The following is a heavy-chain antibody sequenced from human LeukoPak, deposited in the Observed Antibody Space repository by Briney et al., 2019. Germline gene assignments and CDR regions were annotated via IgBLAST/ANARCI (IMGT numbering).Heavy chain of an antibody. J-gene: IGHJ4*02. CDR2: IIPILGIA. CDR3: AKSGLGGDYVSFDY. V-gene: IGHV1-69*04. D-gene: IGHD4-17*01. CDR1: GYTFTSYG. Sequence: ASVKVSCKASGYTFTSYGISWVRQAPGQGLEWMGRIIPILGIANYAQKFQGRVTITADKSTSTAYMELSSLRSEDTAVYYCAKSGLGGDYVSFDYWGQGTLVTVSS.